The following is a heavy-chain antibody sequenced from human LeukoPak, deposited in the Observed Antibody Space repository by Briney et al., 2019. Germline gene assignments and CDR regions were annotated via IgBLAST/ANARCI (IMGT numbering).Heavy chain of an antibody. CDR2: IIPIHGIA. Sequence: WSSVNVSCKASGGTFSSYAISWVRQAPGQGLDWMGRIIPIHGIANYAQKFQGRVTITADKSTSTAYMELSSRRSEDTAVYYCASDFQEMATTLLFYYWGQGTLVTVSS. CDR3: ASDFQEMATTLLFYY. J-gene: IGHJ4*02. CDR1: GGTFSSYA. V-gene: IGHV1-69*04. D-gene: IGHD5-24*01.